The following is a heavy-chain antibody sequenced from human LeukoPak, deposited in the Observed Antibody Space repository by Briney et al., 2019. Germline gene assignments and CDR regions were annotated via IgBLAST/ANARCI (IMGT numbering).Heavy chain of an antibody. Sequence: SETLSLTCTVSGGSISSYYWSWIRQPAGKGLEWIGSIYYSGSTYYNPSLKSRVTISVDTSKNQFSLKLSSVTAADTAVYYCARLDSSGYYPQSYFDYWGQGTLVTVSS. CDR2: IYYSGST. D-gene: IGHD3-22*01. CDR1: GGSISSYY. CDR3: ARLDSSGYYPQSYFDY. J-gene: IGHJ4*02. V-gene: IGHV4-4*07.